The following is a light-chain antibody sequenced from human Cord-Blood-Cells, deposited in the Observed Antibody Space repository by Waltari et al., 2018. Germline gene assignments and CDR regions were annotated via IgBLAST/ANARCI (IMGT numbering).Light chain of an antibody. V-gene: IGKV1-39*01. CDR1: QSISSY. Sequence: DIQMTQSPSSLSASVGDRVTITCRARQSISSYLNWYQQKPGNAPKLLLYAACSLQSGVPSRFSGSGSRTAFTLTISSLQPEDFATYYWQQSYSTLWTFGQGTNVEIK. J-gene: IGKJ1*01. CDR3: QQSYSTLWT. CDR2: AAC.